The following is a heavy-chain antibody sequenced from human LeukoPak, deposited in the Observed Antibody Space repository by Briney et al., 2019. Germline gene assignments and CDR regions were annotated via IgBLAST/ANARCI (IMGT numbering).Heavy chain of an antibody. V-gene: IGHV4-4*07. Sequence: PSETLSLTCTVSGGSISSYYWSWILQPAGKGLEWIGRIYTSGSTNYNPSLKSRVTMSVDTSKNQFSLKLSSVTAADTAVYYCARDSAPDYGGDDAFDIWGQGTMVTVSS. J-gene: IGHJ3*02. D-gene: IGHD4-17*01. CDR1: GGSISSYY. CDR2: IYTSGST. CDR3: ARDSAPDYGGDDAFDI.